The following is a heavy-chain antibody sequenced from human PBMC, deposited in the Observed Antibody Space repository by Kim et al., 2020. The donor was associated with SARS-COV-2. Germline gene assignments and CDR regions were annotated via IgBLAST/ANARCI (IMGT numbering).Heavy chain of an antibody. D-gene: IGHD3-10*01. J-gene: IGHJ6*02. Sequence: SGPTLVNPTQTLTLTCTFSGFSLSTSGMCVSWIRQPPGKALEWLALIDWDDDKYYSTSLKTRLTISKDTSKNQVVLTMTNMDPVDTATYYCARLGLWFGDPPFGMDVWGQGTTVTVSS. V-gene: IGHV2-70*01. CDR3: ARLGLWFGDPPFGMDV. CDR1: GFSLSTSGMC. CDR2: IDWDDDK.